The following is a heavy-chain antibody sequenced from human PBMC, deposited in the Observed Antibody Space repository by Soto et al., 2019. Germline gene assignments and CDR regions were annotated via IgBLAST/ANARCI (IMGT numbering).Heavy chain of an antibody. CDR1: GFTFSSYA. J-gene: IGHJ4*02. V-gene: IGHV3-23*01. D-gene: IGHD3-3*01. CDR2: ISGSGGST. Sequence: GGSLRLSCAASGFTFSSYAMSWVRQAPGKGLEWVSAISGSGGSTYSADSVKGRFSISRDNSKNTLYLQMNSLRAEDTAVYYCAKARPHYDFWSGYTSPTDYWGQGTLGTVS. CDR3: AKARPHYDFWSGYTSPTDY.